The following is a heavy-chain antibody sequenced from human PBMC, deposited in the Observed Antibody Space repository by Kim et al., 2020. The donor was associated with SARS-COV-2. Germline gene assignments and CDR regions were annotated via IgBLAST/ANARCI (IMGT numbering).Heavy chain of an antibody. J-gene: IGHJ4*02. CDR2: ISGSGGST. Sequence: GGSLRLSCAASGFTFSNYAMSWARQAPGKGLEWVSAISGSGGSTYYADSVKGRFTLSRDNSRNTLYLQMNSLRADDTAVYYCAKVRDRILVVTAGFDYWGQGTLVTVSS. CDR1: GFTFSNYA. D-gene: IGHD2-21*02. CDR3: AKVRDRILVVTAGFDY. V-gene: IGHV3-23*01.